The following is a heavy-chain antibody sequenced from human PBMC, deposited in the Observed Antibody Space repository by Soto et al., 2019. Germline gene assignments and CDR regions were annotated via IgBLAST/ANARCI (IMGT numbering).Heavy chain of an antibody. CDR1: GYTFTGYY. D-gene: IGHD2-2*02. J-gene: IGHJ5*02. CDR3: ARDGNYCSSTSCYTTWFDP. CDR2: INPNSGGT. V-gene: IGHV1-2*04. Sequence: ASVKVSCKASGYTFTGYYMHWVRQAPGQGLEWMGWINPNSGGTNYAQKFQGWVTMTRDTSISTAYMELSRLRSDDTAVYYCARDGNYCSSTSCYTTWFDPWGQGTLVTVSS.